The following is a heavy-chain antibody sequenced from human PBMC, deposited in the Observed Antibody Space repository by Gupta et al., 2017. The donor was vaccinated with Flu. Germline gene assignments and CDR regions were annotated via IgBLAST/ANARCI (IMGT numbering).Heavy chain of an antibody. CDR3: AGEGETFYSSNCGSNSWPCAVDI. D-gene: IGHD2-8*01. Sequence: EWIGYIYYSVSTYYNPSLKSLVTISIVTSNNQLSLKLSSVTAADTAVYYCAGEGETFYSSNCGSNSWPCAVDIWGRGTMITVSS. V-gene: IGHV4-31*01. CDR2: IYYSVST. J-gene: IGHJ3*02.